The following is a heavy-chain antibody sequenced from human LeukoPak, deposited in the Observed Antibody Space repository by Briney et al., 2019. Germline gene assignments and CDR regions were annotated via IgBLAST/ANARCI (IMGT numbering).Heavy chain of an antibody. J-gene: IGHJ4*02. CDR2: IYATGST. D-gene: IGHD4-17*01. CDR3: ARDDYDDSTRCLDY. Sequence: KTSETLSLTCTVSGVSVSSFYWTWIRQPAGKGLEWIGRIYATGSTNFNPSLKSRVTMSIDTSKNQFSLKLSSVTAADTAVYYCARDDYDDSTRCLDYWGQGTLVTVSS. V-gene: IGHV4-4*07. CDR1: GVSVSSFY.